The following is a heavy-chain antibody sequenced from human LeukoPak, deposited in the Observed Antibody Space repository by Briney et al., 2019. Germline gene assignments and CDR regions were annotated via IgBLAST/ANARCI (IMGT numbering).Heavy chain of an antibody. CDR2: ISGSGGST. J-gene: IGHJ2*01. Sequence: PGGSLRLSCAASGFTFSSYAMHWVRQAPGKGLEWVSTISGSGGSTYYADSVKGRFTISRDNSKNTLYLQMNSLRAEDTAVYYCAKDRAYCGGDCYDWSFDLWGRGTLVTVSS. CDR3: AKDRAYCGGDCYDWSFDL. D-gene: IGHD2-21*02. CDR1: GFTFSSYA. V-gene: IGHV3-23*01.